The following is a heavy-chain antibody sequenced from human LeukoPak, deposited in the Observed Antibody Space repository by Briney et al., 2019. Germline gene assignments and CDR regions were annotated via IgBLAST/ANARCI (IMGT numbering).Heavy chain of an antibody. D-gene: IGHD3-10*01. Sequence: PSETLSLTCTVSGGSISSSSYYWSWIWQPPGKGLEWIGYIYNSGSSNYNPSLKSRVTISVDTSKNQFSLKVSSVTAADTAVYYCARMRGHYYLDYWGQGTLVTVSS. J-gene: IGHJ4*02. V-gene: IGHV4-61*01. CDR1: GGSISSSSYY. CDR3: ARMRGHYYLDY. CDR2: IYNSGSS.